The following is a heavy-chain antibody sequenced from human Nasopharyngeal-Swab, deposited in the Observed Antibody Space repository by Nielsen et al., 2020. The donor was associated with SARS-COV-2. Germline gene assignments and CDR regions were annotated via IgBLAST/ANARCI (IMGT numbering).Heavy chain of an antibody. CDR1: GYTFTGYY. CDR2: INPNSGGT. V-gene: IGHV1-2*06. CDR3: ASPRNRDGYNSFDY. Sequence: ASVKVSCKASGYTFTGYYMHWVRQAPGQGLEWMGRINPNSGGTNYAQKFQGRVTMTRDTSISTAYMELSRLRSDDTAVYYCASPRNRDGYNSFDYWGQRTLVTVSS. D-gene: IGHD5-24*01. J-gene: IGHJ4*02.